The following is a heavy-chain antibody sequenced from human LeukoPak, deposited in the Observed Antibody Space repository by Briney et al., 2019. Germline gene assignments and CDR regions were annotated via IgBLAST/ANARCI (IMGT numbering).Heavy chain of an antibody. CDR1: GYTFTGYY. Sequence: ASVKVCCKASGYTFTGYYMHWVRQAPGQGLEWMGWINPNSGGTNYAQRFQGRVTMTRDTSISTAYMELSRLRSDDTAVYYCAKGWFGELSPLYFDYWGQGTLVTVSS. D-gene: IGHD3-10*01. J-gene: IGHJ4*02. CDR3: AKGWFGELSPLYFDY. CDR2: INPNSGGT. V-gene: IGHV1-2*02.